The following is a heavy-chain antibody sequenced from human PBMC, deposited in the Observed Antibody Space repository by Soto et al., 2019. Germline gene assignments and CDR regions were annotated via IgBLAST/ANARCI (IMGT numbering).Heavy chain of an antibody. CDR1: GFTFSSYE. CDR3: ARDLAPDSGSYSPYFDY. V-gene: IGHV3-48*03. Sequence: GGSLRLSCAASGFTFSSYEMNWVRQAPGKGLEWVSYISSSGSTIYYADSVKGRFTISRDNAKNSLYLQMNSLRAEDTAVYYCARDLAPDSGSYSPYFDYWGQGTLVTVSS. J-gene: IGHJ4*02. D-gene: IGHD1-26*01. CDR2: ISSSGSTI.